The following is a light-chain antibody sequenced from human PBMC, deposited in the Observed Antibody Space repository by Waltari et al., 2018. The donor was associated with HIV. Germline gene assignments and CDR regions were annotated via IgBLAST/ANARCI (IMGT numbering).Light chain of an antibody. CDR2: LTS. J-gene: IGKJ5*01. CDR3: MQSLQTPLS. Sequence: IVMTQSPPTLAVYPGETASISCTASQSPMHKNKEIYLDWYVQKPGQAPQLLIYLTSDRAAGVPHRISGTGTGTEFTLKIDTVEATDVGTYYCMQSLQTPLSFGQGTRLEIK. CDR1: QSPMHKNKEIY. V-gene: IGKV2-28*01.